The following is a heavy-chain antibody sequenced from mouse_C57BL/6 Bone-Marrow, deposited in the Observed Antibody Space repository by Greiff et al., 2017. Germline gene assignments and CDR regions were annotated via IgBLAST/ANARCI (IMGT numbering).Heavy chain of an antibody. V-gene: IGHV1-63*01. CDR1: GYTFTNYW. D-gene: IGHD1-1*01. J-gene: IGHJ4*01. Sequence: QVQLQQSGAELVRPGTSVKMSCKASGYTFTNYWIGWAKQRPGHGLEWIGDIYPGGGYTNYNEKFKGKATLTADKSSSTSYMQFSSLTSEDSAIYYCARYDYGSSYAMDYWGQGTSVTVSS. CDR3: ARYDYGSSYAMDY. CDR2: IYPGGGYT.